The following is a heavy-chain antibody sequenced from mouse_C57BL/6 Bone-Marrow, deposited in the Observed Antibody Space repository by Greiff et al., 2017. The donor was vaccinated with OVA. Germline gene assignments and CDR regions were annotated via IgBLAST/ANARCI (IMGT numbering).Heavy chain of an antibody. CDR3: ARLGLGRGY. CDR2: IYPRSGNT. J-gene: IGHJ2*01. D-gene: IGHD4-1*01. Sequence: VQLQQSGAELARPGASVKLSCKASGYTFTSYGISWVKQRTGQGLEWIGEIYPRSGNTYYNEKFKGKATLTADKSSSTAYMELRSLTSEDSAVYFCARLGLGRGYWGQGTTLTVSS. CDR1: GYTFTSYG. V-gene: IGHV1-81*01.